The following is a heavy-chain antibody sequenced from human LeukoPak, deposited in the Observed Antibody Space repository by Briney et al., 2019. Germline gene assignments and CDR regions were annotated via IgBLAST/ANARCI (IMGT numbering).Heavy chain of an antibody. J-gene: IGHJ4*02. Sequence: GGSLRLPCAASGFMFDDYGMSWVRHAPGKGLEWVSGINWNGGRTGYADSVKGRFTISRDKAKNSLYLQMNSLRAEDTALYYCARDYDYGDYPGYWGQGTLVTVSS. V-gene: IGHV3-20*04. D-gene: IGHD4-17*01. CDR3: ARDYDYGDYPGY. CDR1: GFMFDDYG. CDR2: INWNGGRT.